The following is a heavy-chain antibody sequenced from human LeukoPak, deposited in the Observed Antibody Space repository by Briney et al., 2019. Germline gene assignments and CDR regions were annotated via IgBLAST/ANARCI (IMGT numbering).Heavy chain of an antibody. J-gene: IGHJ4*02. Sequence: ASVKVSCKASGYTFTTYGITWVRQAPGQGLEWMGWISAYSGNTNYAQNLQGRVTMTTDTSTSTAYMEVRSQRSDDTAVYYCARLIHRGYSSSWYVDYWGQGTLVTVSS. CDR3: ARLIHRGYSSSWYVDY. V-gene: IGHV1-18*01. CDR1: GYTFTTYG. D-gene: IGHD6-13*01. CDR2: ISAYSGNT.